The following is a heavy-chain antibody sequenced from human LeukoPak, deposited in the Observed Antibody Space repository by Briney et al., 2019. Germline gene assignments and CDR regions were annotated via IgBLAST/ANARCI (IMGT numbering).Heavy chain of an antibody. CDR3: ARGPMQYSGSPFIDY. V-gene: IGHV1-2*02. Sequence: ASVKVSCKASGYTFTGYYMHWVRQAPGQGLEWMGWINPNSGGTNYAQKFQGRVTMTRDTSISTAYMELSRLRSDDTAVYYCARGPMQYSGSPFIDYWGQGTLVTVSS. J-gene: IGHJ4*02. CDR2: INPNSGGT. D-gene: IGHD1-26*01. CDR1: GYTFTGYY.